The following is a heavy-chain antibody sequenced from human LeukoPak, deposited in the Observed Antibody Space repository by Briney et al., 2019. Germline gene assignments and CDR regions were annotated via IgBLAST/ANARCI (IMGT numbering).Heavy chain of an antibody. CDR2: IKEDGSDK. V-gene: IGHV3-7*01. J-gene: IGHJ4*02. CDR3: AKGGHYNFDY. Sequence: GGSLRLSCAASGFTFSTYWMKWVRQAPGKGLEWVASIKEDGSDKYYVDSVKGRFSISRDNAKNSLYLQMDSLRTEDTAVYYCAKGGHYNFDYWGQGTLVTVSS. CDR1: GFTFSTYW. D-gene: IGHD4-11*01.